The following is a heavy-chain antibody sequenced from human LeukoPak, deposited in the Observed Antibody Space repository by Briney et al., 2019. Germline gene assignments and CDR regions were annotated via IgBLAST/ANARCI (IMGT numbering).Heavy chain of an antibody. J-gene: IGHJ4*02. Sequence: ASVKVSRKASGYTFTSYGISWVRQAPGQGLEWMGWISAYNGNTNYAQKLQGRVTMTTDTSTSTAYMELRSLRSDDTAVYYCARTPSHSSGRGYLVYWGRGTLVTVSS. CDR3: ARTPSHSSGRGYLVY. V-gene: IGHV1-18*01. CDR1: GYTFTSYG. CDR2: ISAYNGNT. D-gene: IGHD6-19*01.